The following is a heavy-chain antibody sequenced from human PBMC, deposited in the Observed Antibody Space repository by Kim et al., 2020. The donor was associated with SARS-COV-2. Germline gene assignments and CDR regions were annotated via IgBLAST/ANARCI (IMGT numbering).Heavy chain of an antibody. J-gene: IGHJ6*02. CDR2: INTNTGNP. CDR1: GYTFTSYA. CDR3: ARGPLLEWLLQGAYGMDV. V-gene: IGHV7-4-1*02. D-gene: IGHD3-3*01. Sequence: ASVKVSCKASGYTFTSYAMNWVRQAPGQGLEWMGWINTNTGNPTYAQGFTGRFVFSLDTSVSTAYLQISSLKAEDTGVYYCARGPLLEWLLQGAYGMDVWGQGTPVTVSS.